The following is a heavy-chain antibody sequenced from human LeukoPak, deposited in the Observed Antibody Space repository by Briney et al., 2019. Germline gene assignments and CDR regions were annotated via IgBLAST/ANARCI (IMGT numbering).Heavy chain of an antibody. CDR3: ASRLHRAGCDFFY. D-gene: IGHD5-12*01. CDR2: IIPIFGTA. V-gene: IGHV1-69*13. CDR1: GGTFSSYA. Sequence: GASVKVSCKASGGTFSSYAISWVRQAPGQGLEWMGGIIPIFGTANYAQKFQGRVTITADESTSTAYMELSSLRSEDTAVYYCASRLHRAGCDFFYWGQGTLVTVSS. J-gene: IGHJ4*02.